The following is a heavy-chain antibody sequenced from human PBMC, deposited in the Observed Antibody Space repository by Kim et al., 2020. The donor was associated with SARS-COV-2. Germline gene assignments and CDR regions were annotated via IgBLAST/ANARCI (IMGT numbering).Heavy chain of an antibody. CDR1: GFTFSSYA. CDR2: ISYDGSNK. J-gene: IGHJ4*02. D-gene: IGHD3-10*01. Sequence: GGSLRLSCAASGFTFSSYAMHWVRQAPGKGLEWVAVISYDGSNKYYADSVKGRFTISRDNSKNTLYLQMNSLRAEDTAVYYCARGTFGEIDYWGQGTLVTVSS. V-gene: IGHV3-30*04. CDR3: ARGTFGEIDY.